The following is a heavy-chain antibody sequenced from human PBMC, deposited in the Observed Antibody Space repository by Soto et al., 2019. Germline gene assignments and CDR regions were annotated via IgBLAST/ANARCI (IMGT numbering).Heavy chain of an antibody. D-gene: IGHD3-10*01. J-gene: IGHJ4*02. CDR3: ARDHQSGNYLAY. Sequence: GGSLRLSCAASGFTFSSYSMNWVRQAPGKGLEWISYISSSSSNIFYADSVKGRFTISRDNAKASLYLQMNSLRDEDTAVYYCARDHQSGNYLAYWGQGTLVTVSS. CDR1: GFTFSSYS. CDR2: ISSSSSNI. V-gene: IGHV3-48*02.